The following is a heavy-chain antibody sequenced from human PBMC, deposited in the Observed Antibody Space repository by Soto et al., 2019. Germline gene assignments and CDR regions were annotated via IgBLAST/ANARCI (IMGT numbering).Heavy chain of an antibody. Sequence: GGSLRLSCAGSGFTFSSVAMTWVSQAPGKGLEWVSSISGSGGSTYYADSVKGRFTISRDNSKNTLYLQMNSLRAEDTAVYYCARRGPGTYFDYWGQGTLVTVSS. J-gene: IGHJ4*02. CDR1: GFTFSSVA. D-gene: IGHD6-13*01. CDR2: ISGSGGST. CDR3: ARRGPGTYFDY. V-gene: IGHV3-23*01.